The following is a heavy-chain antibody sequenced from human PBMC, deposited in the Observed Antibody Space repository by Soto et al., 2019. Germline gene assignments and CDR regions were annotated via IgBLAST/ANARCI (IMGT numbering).Heavy chain of an antibody. D-gene: IGHD6-6*01. CDR2: INAGNGNT. Sequence: ASVKVSCKASGYTFTNYAMHWVRQAPGQRLKWMGWINAGNGNTKYSQKFQGRVTVTRDTSISTAYMELSRLRSDDTAVYYCARGRKEQPVDYYYYYGMDVWGQGTTVTVSS. CDR3: ARGRKEQPVDYYYYYGMDV. V-gene: IGHV1-3*01. CDR1: GYTFTNYA. J-gene: IGHJ6*02.